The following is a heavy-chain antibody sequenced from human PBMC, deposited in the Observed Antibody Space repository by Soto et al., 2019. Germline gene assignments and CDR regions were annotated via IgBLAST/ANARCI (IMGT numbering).Heavy chain of an antibody. CDR1: GFTFSRYA. CDR3: AKDAEGGAPTPDVFDI. D-gene: IGHD3-16*01. CDR2: ISGSGGST. Sequence: PGGSLRLSCAASGFTFSRYAMSWVRQAPGKGMEWVSAISGSGGSTYYADSVKGRFTISRDNSKNTLYLQMNSLRAEDTAVYYCAKDAEGGAPTPDVFDIWGQGTMVTVS. V-gene: IGHV3-23*01. J-gene: IGHJ3*02.